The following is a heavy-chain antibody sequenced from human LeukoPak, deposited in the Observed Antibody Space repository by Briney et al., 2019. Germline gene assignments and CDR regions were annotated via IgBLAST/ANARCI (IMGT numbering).Heavy chain of an antibody. CDR1: GGSISSYY. D-gene: IGHD3-22*01. V-gene: IGHV4-59*01. CDR2: IYYSGST. Sequence: PSETLSLTCTVSGGSISSYYWSWIRKPPGKGLEWIGYIYYSGSTNYNPSLKSRVTISVDTSKNQFSLKLSSVTAADTAVYYCARDQDSSGYYYGFDPWGQGTLVTVSS. J-gene: IGHJ5*02. CDR3: ARDQDSSGYYYGFDP.